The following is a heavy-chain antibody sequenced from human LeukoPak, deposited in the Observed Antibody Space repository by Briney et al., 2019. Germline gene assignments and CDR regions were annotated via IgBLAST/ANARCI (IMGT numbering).Heavy chain of an antibody. V-gene: IGHV4-34*01. CDR1: GGSFSGYY. CDR3: ARGNGTAARGVFDY. Sequence: SETLSLTCAVYGGSFSGYYWSWIRQPPGKGLEWIGEINHSGSTNYNPSLKSRVTISVDTSKNQFSLKLSSVTAADTAVYYCARGNGTAARGVFDYWGQGTLVTVSS. D-gene: IGHD6-13*01. J-gene: IGHJ4*02. CDR2: INHSGST.